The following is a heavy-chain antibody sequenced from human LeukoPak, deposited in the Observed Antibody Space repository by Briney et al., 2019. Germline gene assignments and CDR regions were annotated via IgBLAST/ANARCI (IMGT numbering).Heavy chain of an antibody. D-gene: IGHD2-15*01. CDR2: MNPNSGNT. V-gene: IGHV1-8*01. Sequence: ASVKVSCKASGYTFTSYDINWVRRATGQGLGWMGWMNPNSGNTGYAQKFQGRVTMTRNTSISTAYMELSSLRSEDTAVYYCARPGGYCGRISCPYYFDYWGQGSLVAVSS. CDR3: ARPGGYCGRISCPYYFDY. CDR1: GYTFTSYD. J-gene: IGHJ4*02.